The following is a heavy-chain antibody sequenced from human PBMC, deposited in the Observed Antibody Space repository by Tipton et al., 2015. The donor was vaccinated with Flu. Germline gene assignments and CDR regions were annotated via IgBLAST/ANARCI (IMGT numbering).Heavy chain of an antibody. CDR2: MSASGSS. Sequence: TLSLTCTVSGDSMSSFYWTWIRQPAGKGLEWIGRMSASGSSKYKPSLKSRVTMPVDTSKNQFSLRLTSVTSADTAVYYCARLSLSFNAFDIWGQGTTVIVSS. J-gene: IGHJ3*02. CDR3: ARLSLSFNAFDI. CDR1: GDSMSSFY. D-gene: IGHD2/OR15-2a*01. V-gene: IGHV4-4*07.